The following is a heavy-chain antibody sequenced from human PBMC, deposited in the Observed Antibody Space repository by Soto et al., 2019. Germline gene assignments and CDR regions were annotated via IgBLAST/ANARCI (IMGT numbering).Heavy chain of an antibody. J-gene: IGHJ6*02. V-gene: IGHV4-34*01. D-gene: IGHD3-16*02. CDR3: AREGRYDYVWGSYRYKVGMDV. CDR1: GGSFSGYY. CDR2: INHSGST. Sequence: QVQLQQWGAGLLKPSETLSLTCAVYGGSFSGYYWSWIRQPPGKGLEGIGEINHSGSTNYNPSLKIRVTISVATSQNQFPLKLTSANAADTAVYYCAREGRYDYVWGSYRYKVGMDVWGQGPTVAVSS.